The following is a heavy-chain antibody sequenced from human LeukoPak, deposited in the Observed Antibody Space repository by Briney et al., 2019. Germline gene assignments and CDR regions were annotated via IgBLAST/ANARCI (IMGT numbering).Heavy chain of an antibody. Sequence: SVKVSCKASGGTFSSYAISWVRQAPGQGLEWMGWIIPILGIANYAQKFQGRVTITADKSTSTAYMELRSLRSDDTAVYYCARDDTDFIFFDYWGQGTLVTVSS. D-gene: IGHD3-22*01. J-gene: IGHJ4*02. V-gene: IGHV1-69*04. CDR3: ARDDTDFIFFDY. CDR2: IIPILGIA. CDR1: GGTFSSYA.